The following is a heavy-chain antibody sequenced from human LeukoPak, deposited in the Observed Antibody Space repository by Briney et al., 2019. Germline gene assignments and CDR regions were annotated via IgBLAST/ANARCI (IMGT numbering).Heavy chain of an antibody. V-gene: IGHV4-59*01. Sequence: PSETLSLTCTVSGGSISSYYWSWIRQPPGKGLEWIGYIYYSGSTNYNPSLKSRVTISVDTSKNQFSLKLSSVTAADTAVYYCARYSSLSYYYYYMDVWGKGTTVTVSS. CDR1: GGSISSYY. CDR2: IYYSGST. J-gene: IGHJ6*03. CDR3: ARYSSLSYYYYYMDV. D-gene: IGHD6-13*01.